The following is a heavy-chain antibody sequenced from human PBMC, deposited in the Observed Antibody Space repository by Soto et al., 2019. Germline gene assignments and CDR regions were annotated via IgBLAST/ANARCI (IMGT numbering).Heavy chain of an antibody. V-gene: IGHV4-31*03. CDR2: IYYSGST. CDR1: GGSISSGGYY. CDR3: ARDRYCSSTSCYTTRAYYYGMDV. Sequence: SETLSLTCTVSGGSISSGGYYWSWIRQHPGKGLEWIGYIYYSGSTYYNPSLKSRVTISVDTSKDQFSLKLSSVTAADTAVYYCARDRYCSSTSCYTTRAYYYGMDVWGQGTTVTVSS. J-gene: IGHJ6*02. D-gene: IGHD2-2*02.